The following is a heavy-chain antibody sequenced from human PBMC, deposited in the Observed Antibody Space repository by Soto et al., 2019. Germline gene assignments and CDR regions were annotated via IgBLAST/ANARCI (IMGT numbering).Heavy chain of an antibody. Sequence: GWSLRLSCAAPGFNFNIHALHWIRQAPGEGLEWVAVMSPGGNSQYYADSVKGRFTISRDTSKSTLYLQMTSLRPEDTAVYYCASGAAFYSDSCRYWGEGTLVTVSS. CDR2: MSPGGNSQ. V-gene: IGHV3-30-3*01. CDR1: GFNFNIHA. J-gene: IGHJ4*02. D-gene: IGHD3-22*01. CDR3: ASGAAFYSDSCRY.